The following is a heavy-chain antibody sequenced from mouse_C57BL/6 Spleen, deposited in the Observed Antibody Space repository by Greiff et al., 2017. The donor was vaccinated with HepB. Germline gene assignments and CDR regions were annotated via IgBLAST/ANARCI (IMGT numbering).Heavy chain of an antibody. D-gene: IGHD1-1*01. CDR2: IYPGDGDT. J-gene: IGHJ2*01. V-gene: IGHV1-80*01. Sequence: QVQLQQSGAELVKPGASVKISCKASGYAFSSYWMNWVKQRPGKGLEWIGQIYPGDGDTNYNGKFKGKATLTADKSSSTAYMQLSSLTSGDSAVYFCARLGAPTTVVAPYYFDYWGQGTTLTVSS. CDR3: ARLGAPTTVVAPYYFDY. CDR1: GYAFSSYW.